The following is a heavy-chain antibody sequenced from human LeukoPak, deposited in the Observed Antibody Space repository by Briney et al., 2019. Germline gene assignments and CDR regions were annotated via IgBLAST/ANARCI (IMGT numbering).Heavy chain of an antibody. D-gene: IGHD6-6*01. CDR2: ISSSSSFI. Sequence: GGSLRLSCAASGFTFSVYTMNWVRQAPGKGLEWVSSISSSSSFISYAGSVKGRFTISRDNAKDSLFLQMSDLRADDTAVYYCAKNRQSSSSDFDYWGQGTLVTVSS. V-gene: IGHV3-21*01. CDR1: GFTFSVYT. CDR3: AKNRQSSSSDFDY. J-gene: IGHJ4*02.